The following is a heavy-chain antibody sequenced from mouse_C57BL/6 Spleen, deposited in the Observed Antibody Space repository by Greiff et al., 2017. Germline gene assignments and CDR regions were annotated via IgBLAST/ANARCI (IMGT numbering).Heavy chain of an antibody. D-gene: IGHD2-4*01. Sequence: VQLQQSGAELVKPGASVKISCKASGYAFSCYWMYWVKQRPGKGLEWIGEIDPGDGDTNYTGKFKGKATLTADNSSSTGYMQLSSLNSEDSAVYVWASPIGLPQAWFADWGKGALVTVS. CDR2: IDPGDGDT. CDR3: ASPIGLPQAWFAD. V-gene: IGHV1-80*01. J-gene: IGHJ3*01. CDR1: GYAFSCYW.